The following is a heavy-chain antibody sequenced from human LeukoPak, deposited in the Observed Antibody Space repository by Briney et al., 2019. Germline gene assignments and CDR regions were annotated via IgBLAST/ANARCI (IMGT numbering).Heavy chain of an antibody. CDR1: GGSISSGSYY. D-gene: IGHD3-16*01. V-gene: IGHV4-61*02. CDR2: IYTSGST. Sequence: SETLSLTCTVSGGSISSGSYYWSWIRQPAGKGLEWIGRIYTSGSTNYNPSLKSRVTISVDTSKNQFSLKLSSVTAADTAVYYCARHVRGGSYFNYWGQGTPVTVSS. CDR3: ARHVRGGSYFNY. J-gene: IGHJ4*02.